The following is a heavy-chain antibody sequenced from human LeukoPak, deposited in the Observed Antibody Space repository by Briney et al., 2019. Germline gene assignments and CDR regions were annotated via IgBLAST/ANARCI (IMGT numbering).Heavy chain of an antibody. J-gene: IGHJ5*02. Sequence: ASVKVSCKASGYTFTSYGISWVRQAPGQGLEWMGWISAYNGNTNYAQKLQGRVTMTTDTSTSTACMELRSLRSDDTAVYYCAREPYSSGWYREPQGNWFDPWGQGTLVTVSS. CDR1: GYTFTSYG. D-gene: IGHD6-19*01. V-gene: IGHV1-18*01. CDR2: ISAYNGNT. CDR3: AREPYSSGWYREPQGNWFDP.